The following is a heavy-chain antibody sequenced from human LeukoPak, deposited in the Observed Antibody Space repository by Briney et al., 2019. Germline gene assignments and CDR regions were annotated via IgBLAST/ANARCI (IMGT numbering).Heavy chain of an antibody. D-gene: IGHD5-12*01. CDR1: GYTFTGYY. CDR2: IIPIFGTE. Sequence: GASVKVSCKASGYTFTGYYMHLVRQAPGQGLEWMGGIIPIFGTENYAQKFQGRVTITTDESTSTAYMELSSLRSEDTAVYYCARSDVDLVAKILAFDIWGQGTVVTVSS. CDR3: ARSDVDLVAKILAFDI. J-gene: IGHJ3*02. V-gene: IGHV1-69*05.